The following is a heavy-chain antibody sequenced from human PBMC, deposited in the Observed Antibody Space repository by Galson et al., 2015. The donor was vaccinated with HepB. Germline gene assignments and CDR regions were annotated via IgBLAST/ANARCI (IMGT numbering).Heavy chain of an antibody. Sequence: LRLSCAASGFTFSSYSMNWVRQAPGKGLEWVSSISSSSSYIYYADSVKGRFTISRDNAKNSLYLQMNSLRAEDTAVYYCARVPRKGPPYYFDYWGQGTLVTVSS. CDR1: GFTFSSYS. V-gene: IGHV3-21*01. CDR2: ISSSSSYI. J-gene: IGHJ4*02. CDR3: ARVPRKGPPYYFDY.